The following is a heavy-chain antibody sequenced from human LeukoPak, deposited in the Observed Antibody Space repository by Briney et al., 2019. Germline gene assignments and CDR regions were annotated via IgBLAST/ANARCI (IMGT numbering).Heavy chain of an antibody. J-gene: IGHJ4*02. CDR1: GGSFSGYY. Sequence: SETLSLTCAVYGGSFSGYYWSWIRQPPGKGLEWIGEINHSGSTNYNPSLKSRVTISVDTSKNQLSLKLSSVTAADTAIYYCARGGGGYDFYAFDYWGQGALVAVSS. D-gene: IGHD3/OR15-3a*01. CDR3: ARGGGGYDFYAFDY. V-gene: IGHV4-34*01. CDR2: INHSGST.